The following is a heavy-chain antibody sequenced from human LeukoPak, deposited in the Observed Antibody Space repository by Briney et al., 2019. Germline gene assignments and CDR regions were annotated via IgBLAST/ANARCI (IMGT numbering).Heavy chain of an antibody. J-gene: IGHJ3*02. CDR1: GGSISSSSYY. V-gene: IGHV4-39*07. CDR2: IYYSGST. CDR3: ARDWLGAFDI. D-gene: IGHD3-10*01. Sequence: PSETLSLTCTVSGGSISSSSYYWGWIRQPPGKGLEWIGGIYYSGSTYYNPSLKSRVTISVDTSKNQFSLKLSSVTAADTAVYYCARDWLGAFDIWGQGTMVTVSS.